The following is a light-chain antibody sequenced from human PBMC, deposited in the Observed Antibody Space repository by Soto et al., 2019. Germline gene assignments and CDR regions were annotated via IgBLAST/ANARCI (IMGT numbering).Light chain of an antibody. J-gene: IGKJ4*01. CDR3: QQYNSHFLT. CDR2: GAS. V-gene: IGKV1-5*03. CDR1: QSIGRW. Sequence: DSQVNRCPSTAASVRNRVTIICRASQSIGRWLAWYQQKPGKAPKLLIYGASSLESGVPSRFSGSGSGTEFTLTISSLQTDDLATYYCQQYNSHFLTSGGGTKVDI.